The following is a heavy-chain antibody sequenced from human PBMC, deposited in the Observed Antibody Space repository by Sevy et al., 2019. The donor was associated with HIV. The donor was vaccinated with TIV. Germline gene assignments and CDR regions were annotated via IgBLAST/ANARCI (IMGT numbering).Heavy chain of an antibody. CDR1: GDSINTYY. CDR3: ASLRWDLVVVPGATPGCYFDY. V-gene: IGHV4-59*08. D-gene: IGHD2-2*01. Sequence: SETLSLTCTVSGDSINTYYSSWIRQPPGKGLEWIGYVSHSGNTNYNPSLKSRVTMSLDTSRNQFSLKVKSVTAADTAVYYCASLRWDLVVVPGATPGCYFDYWGQGTLVTVSS. J-gene: IGHJ4*02. CDR2: VSHSGNT.